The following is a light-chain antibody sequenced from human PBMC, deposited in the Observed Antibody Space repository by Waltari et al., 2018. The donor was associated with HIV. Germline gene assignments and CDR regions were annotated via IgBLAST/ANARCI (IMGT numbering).Light chain of an antibody. CDR2: RNK. V-gene: IGLV1-47*01. Sequence: QSVLTQPPSASGTPGQRVTISCSGSSYNIGSNYIYWYQQLPGTAPKLLIYRNKQRPSGVPDRFSGSKSGTSASLAISGLRSEDEADYSCAAWDDSLSGWVFGGGTKLTVL. CDR1: SYNIGSNY. J-gene: IGLJ3*02. CDR3: AAWDDSLSGWV.